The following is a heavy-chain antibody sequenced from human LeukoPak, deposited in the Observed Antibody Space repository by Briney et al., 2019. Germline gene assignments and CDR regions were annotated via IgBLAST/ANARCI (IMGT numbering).Heavy chain of an antibody. V-gene: IGHV3-48*04. CDR1: GFTFSSYS. J-gene: IGHJ3*02. CDR3: ARERWLNAFDI. Sequence: PGGSLRLSCAASGFTFSSYSMNWVRQAPGKGLEWVSYISSSSSTIYYADSVKGRFTISRDNAKNSLYLQMNSLRAEDTAVCYCARERWLNAFDIWGQGTMVTVSS. D-gene: IGHD4-23*01. CDR2: ISSSSSTI.